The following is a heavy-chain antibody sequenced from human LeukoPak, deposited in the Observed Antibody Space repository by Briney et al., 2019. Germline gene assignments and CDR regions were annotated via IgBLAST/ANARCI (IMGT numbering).Heavy chain of an antibody. J-gene: IGHJ4*02. V-gene: IGHV4-59*01. CDR2: MHHSGSA. CDR3: ARDNRDVGATDY. D-gene: IGHD1-26*01. CDR1: GGSISSYF. Sequence: SETLSLTCTVSGGSISSYFWSWVRQSPGKGLEWIGFMHHSGSANSNPSLKSRVTISMDTSKNQFSLKLSSVTAADTAVYYCARDNRDVGATDYWGQGTLVTVSS.